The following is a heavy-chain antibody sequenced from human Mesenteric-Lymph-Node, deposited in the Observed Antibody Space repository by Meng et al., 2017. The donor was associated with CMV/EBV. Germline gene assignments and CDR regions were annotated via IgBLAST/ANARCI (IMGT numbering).Heavy chain of an antibody. CDR1: GFTFSTNS. Sequence: GGSLRLSCAASGFTFSTNSMNWVRQAPGKGLEWVSYISSGGTTLYYADSVKGRFTISRDNAENSLFLQMDSLRAEDTAVYYCARGPSRYCSGGSCSHYFDYWGQGTLVTVSS. V-gene: IGHV3-48*04. J-gene: IGHJ4*02. CDR3: ARGPSRYCSGGSCSHYFDY. CDR2: ISSGGTTL. D-gene: IGHD2-15*01.